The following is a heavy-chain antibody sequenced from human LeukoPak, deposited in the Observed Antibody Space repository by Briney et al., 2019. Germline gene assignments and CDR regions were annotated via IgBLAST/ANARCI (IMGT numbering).Heavy chain of an antibody. V-gene: IGHV3-11*04. D-gene: IGHD2-2*01. J-gene: IGHJ4*02. CDR1: GFRFSGHY. Sequence: PGGSLRLSCAASGFRFSGHYMRWIRQAPGKGLEWVSYISSTITTTYYADSVKSRFTISRDNAKSSLYLQMSSLRAEDTAVYYCARGDCSATGCYYFDYWGQGTLVTVSS. CDR2: ISSTITTT. CDR3: ARGDCSATGCYYFDY.